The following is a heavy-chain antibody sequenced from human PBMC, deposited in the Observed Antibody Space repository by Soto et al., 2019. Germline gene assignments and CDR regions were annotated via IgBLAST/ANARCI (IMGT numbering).Heavy chain of an antibody. D-gene: IGHD3-22*01. V-gene: IGHV4-61*08. CDR1: GGSISSGGYY. Sequence: PSETLSLTCTVSGGSISSGGYYWSWIRQHPGKGLEWIGYIYYSGSTNYNPSLKSRVTISVDTSKNQFSLKLSSVTAADTAVYYCARHLGYDSGGYYRNWFDPWGQGTPVTVSS. CDR3: ARHLGYDSGGYYRNWFDP. CDR2: IYYSGST. J-gene: IGHJ5*02.